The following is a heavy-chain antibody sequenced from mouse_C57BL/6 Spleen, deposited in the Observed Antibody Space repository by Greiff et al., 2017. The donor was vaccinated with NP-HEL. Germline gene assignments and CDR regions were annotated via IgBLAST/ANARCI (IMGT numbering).Heavy chain of an antibody. CDR2: IWSGGST. Sequence: QVQLQQSGPGLVQPSQSLSITCTVSGFSLTSYGVHWVRQSPGKGLEWLGVIWSGGSTDYNAAFISRLSISKDNSKSQVFFKMNSLQADDTAIYYCASYYYGSSYRAMDYWGQGTSVTVSS. V-gene: IGHV2-2*01. D-gene: IGHD1-1*01. CDR3: ASYYYGSSYRAMDY. CDR1: GFSLTSYG. J-gene: IGHJ4*01.